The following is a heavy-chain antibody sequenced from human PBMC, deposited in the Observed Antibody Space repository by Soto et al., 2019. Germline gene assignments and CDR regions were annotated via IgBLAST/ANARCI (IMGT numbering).Heavy chain of an antibody. CDR3: ARGRYCLTGRCFPNWFDS. Sequence: SETLSLTCTVSGGSMTSYYWTWIRQPAGKGLEWIGRVYSSGGTHYNPSLKSRVTISLDTSKSQFSLNVTSVTAADTAVYFCARGRYCLTGRCFPNWFDSWGQGTLVTVSS. V-gene: IGHV4-4*07. J-gene: IGHJ5*01. D-gene: IGHD2-15*01. CDR2: VYSSGGT. CDR1: GGSMTSYY.